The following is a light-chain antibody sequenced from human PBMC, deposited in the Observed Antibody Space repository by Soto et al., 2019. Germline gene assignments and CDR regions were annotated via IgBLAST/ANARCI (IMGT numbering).Light chain of an antibody. V-gene: IGKV3-11*01. CDR1: QSVSSS. CDR2: SGY. CDR3: QQRYSWLRV. J-gene: IGKJ1*01. Sequence: FVVTQSPDTLSLSPGETATLSGRASQSVSSSVAWYQHKPGQSPRLVVYSGYKRSPGIPARFSGSGSGSDFTLTISSLESDDFAIYYCQQRYSWLRVFGPGTKVEVK.